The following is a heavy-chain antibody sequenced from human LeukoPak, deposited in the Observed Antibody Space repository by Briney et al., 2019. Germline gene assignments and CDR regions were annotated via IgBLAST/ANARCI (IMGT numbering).Heavy chain of an antibody. V-gene: IGHV1-69*04. CDR1: RGSFSSYA. J-gene: IGHJ4*02. CDR3: ARGGDGYNYGIH. CDR2: VIPLLDIV. Sequence: SVKVSCKASRGSFSSYAVNWVRPAPGQGVEWMGRVIPLLDIVDYAQILKGRVTITADKSTGTAFMELSSLRSEDTGVYFCARGGDGYNYGIHWGQGTLVTV. D-gene: IGHD5-24*01.